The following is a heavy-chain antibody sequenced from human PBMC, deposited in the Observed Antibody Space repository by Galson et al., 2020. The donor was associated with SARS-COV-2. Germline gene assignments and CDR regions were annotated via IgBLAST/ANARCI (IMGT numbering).Heavy chain of an antibody. J-gene: IGHJ4*02. Sequence: SETLSLTCTVSGGSISTSDYYWSWIRQPPGQGLEWIGYHYYSGSTYYHPYLRSRLVISVETSKNQFSLKLSSVTAADPAVYYCARALPYSTSWYYSLFDQWGQGTLVTVST. CDR1: GGSISTSDYY. V-gene: IGHV4-30-4*01. CDR2: HYYSGST. CDR3: ARALPYSTSWYYSLFDQ. D-gene: IGHD6-13*01.